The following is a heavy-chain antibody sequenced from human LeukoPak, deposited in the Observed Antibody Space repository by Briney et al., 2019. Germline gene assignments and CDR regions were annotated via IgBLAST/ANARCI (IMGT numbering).Heavy chain of an antibody. D-gene: IGHD1-1*01. CDR2: ISGSGGDT. Sequence: PGGSLRLSCAASGFTFSTYAMSWVRQAPGKGLEWVSVISGSGGDTHFADSVKGRFTISRDNSKNTLYLQMNSLRAEDTAVYYCAKAGLERRYAFDIWGQGAMVTVSS. V-gene: IGHV3-23*01. CDR3: AKAGLERRYAFDI. J-gene: IGHJ3*02. CDR1: GFTFSTYA.